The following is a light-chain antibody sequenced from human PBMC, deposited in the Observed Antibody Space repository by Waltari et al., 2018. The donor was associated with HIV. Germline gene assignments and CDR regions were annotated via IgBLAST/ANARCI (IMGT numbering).Light chain of an antibody. CDR2: KAS. Sequence: DIQMTQSPSTLSASIGDRVAITCRASQSISSWLAWYQQKPGKAPKLLIYKASSLESGVPSRFSGSGSGTEFTLTISSLQPDDFATYYCQQYNSYPLTFGGGTKVEIK. V-gene: IGKV1-5*03. J-gene: IGKJ4*01. CDR3: QQYNSYPLT. CDR1: QSISSW.